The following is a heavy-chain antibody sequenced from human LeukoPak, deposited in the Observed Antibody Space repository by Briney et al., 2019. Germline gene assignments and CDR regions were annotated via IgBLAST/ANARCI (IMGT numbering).Heavy chain of an antibody. Sequence: PSETLSLTCTVSGGSISSYYWSWIRQPPGKGLEWIGYIYYSGSTNYNPSLKSRVTISVDTSKNQFSLKLSSVTAADTAVYYCARVGYGSGSYYKTYYFDYWGQGTPVTVSS. D-gene: IGHD3-10*01. J-gene: IGHJ4*02. CDR1: GGSISSYY. CDR3: ARVGYGSGSYYKTYYFDY. V-gene: IGHV4-59*01. CDR2: IYYSGST.